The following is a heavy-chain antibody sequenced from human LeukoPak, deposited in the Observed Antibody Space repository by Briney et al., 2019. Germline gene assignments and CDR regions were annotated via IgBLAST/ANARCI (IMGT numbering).Heavy chain of an antibody. CDR1: GFTFGDYA. CDR3: AKRGGSGSYSGYFDY. V-gene: IGHV3-49*04. D-gene: IGHD1-26*01. J-gene: IGHJ4*02. CDR2: IRSKAYGGTT. Sequence: GGSLRLSCTASGFTFGDYAMSWVRQAPGKGLEWVGFIRSKAYGGTTEYAASVKGRFTISRDDSKSIAYLQMNSLKTEDTAVYYCAKRGGSGSYSGYFDYWGQGTLVTVSS.